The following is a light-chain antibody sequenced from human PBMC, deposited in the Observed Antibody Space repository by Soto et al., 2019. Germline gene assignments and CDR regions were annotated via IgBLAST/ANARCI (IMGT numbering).Light chain of an antibody. J-gene: IGKJ2*01. CDR3: QQSFRIPYT. CDR1: QAINKN. CDR2: STS. Sequence: DIQMTQSPPSLSASVGERVTISCRASQAINKNLNWYQLKEGQAPKLLIYSTSEFQPGVPSRFSGSISETEFSLTITGLQPDDSATYFCQQSFRIPYTFGQGT. V-gene: IGKV1-39*01.